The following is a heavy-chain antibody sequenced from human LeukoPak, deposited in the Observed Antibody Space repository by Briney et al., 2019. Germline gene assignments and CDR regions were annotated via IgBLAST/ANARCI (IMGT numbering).Heavy chain of an antibody. Sequence: SVKVSCKASGGTFSSYAISWVRQAPGQGLAWMGRIIPILGIANYAQKFQGRVTITADKSTSTAYMELSSLRSEDTAVYYCARLPGIAAAGDFDYWGQGTLVTVSS. J-gene: IGHJ4*02. CDR3: ARLPGIAAAGDFDY. CDR1: GGTFSSYA. D-gene: IGHD6-13*01. CDR2: IIPILGIA. V-gene: IGHV1-69*04.